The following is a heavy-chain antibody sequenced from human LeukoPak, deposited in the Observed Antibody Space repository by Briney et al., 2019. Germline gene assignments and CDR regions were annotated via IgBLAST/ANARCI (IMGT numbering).Heavy chain of an antibody. V-gene: IGHV4-39*07. CDR2: IYHSGST. J-gene: IGHJ5*02. Sequence: SETLSLTCTVSGGSISTSNYYWGWIRQPPGKGLEWIGSIYHSGSTYYNPSLKSRVTISVDTSKNQFSLKLSSVTAADTAVYYCARGSDYENWFDPWGQGTLVTVSS. CDR3: ARGSDYENWFDP. CDR1: GGSISTSNYY. D-gene: IGHD5-12*01.